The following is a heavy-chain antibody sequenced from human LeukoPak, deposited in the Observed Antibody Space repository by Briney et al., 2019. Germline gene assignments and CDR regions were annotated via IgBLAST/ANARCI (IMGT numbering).Heavy chain of an antibody. CDR1: GYTFTIYD. CDR3: ARVDGSPDY. V-gene: IGHV1-8*01. D-gene: IGHD3-22*01. CDR2: MNPKSGMS. Sequence: ASVKVSCKASGYTFTIYDIHWVRQATGQGLEWMGWMNPKSGMSGFAQRFQGRVTITRDTSISTVYMELSSLRSEDTAVYYCARVDGSPDYWGQGTLVTVSS. J-gene: IGHJ4*02.